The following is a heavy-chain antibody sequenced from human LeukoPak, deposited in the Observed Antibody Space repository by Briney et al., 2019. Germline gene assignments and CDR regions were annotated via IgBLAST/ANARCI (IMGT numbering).Heavy chain of an antibody. D-gene: IGHD2-2*02. CDR2: IIPIFGTA. V-gene: IGHV1-69*05. CDR1: GGTFSSYA. J-gene: IGHJ4*02. Sequence: GASVKVSCKASGGTFSSYAISWVRQAPGQGLNWLEGIIPIFGTANYAQKFQGRVTITTDESTSTAYMELSSLRSEDTAVYYCARARDIVVVPAAIPVGFDYWGQGTLVTVSS. CDR3: ARARDIVVVPAAIPVGFDY.